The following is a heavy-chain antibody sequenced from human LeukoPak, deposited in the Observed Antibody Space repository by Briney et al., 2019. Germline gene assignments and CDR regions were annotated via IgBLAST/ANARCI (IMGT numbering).Heavy chain of an antibody. J-gene: IGHJ3*02. Sequence: PGRSLRLSCAASGFTFSSYAMHWVRQAPGKGLEWVAVISYDGSNKYYADSVKGRFTISRDNAKNTLYLQMNSLRAEDTAVYYCLTLLSGYSYGNDAFDIWGQGTMVTVSS. CDR2: ISYDGSNK. D-gene: IGHD5-18*01. CDR1: GFTFSSYA. CDR3: LTLLSGYSYGNDAFDI. V-gene: IGHV3-30-3*01.